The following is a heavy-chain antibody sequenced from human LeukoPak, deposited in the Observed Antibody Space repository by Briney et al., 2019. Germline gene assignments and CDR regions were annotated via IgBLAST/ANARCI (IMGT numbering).Heavy chain of an antibody. CDR2: ISYDGSNK. CDR3: AKLEYYYDSSVGY. V-gene: IGHV3-30*18. CDR1: GFTFSSYG. Sequence: GGSLRLSCAASGFTFSSYGMHWVRQAPGKGLEWVAVISYDGSNKYYADSVKGRFTISRDNSKNTLYLQMNSLRAEDTAVYYCAKLEYYYDSSVGYWGQGTLVTVSS. J-gene: IGHJ4*02. D-gene: IGHD3-22*01.